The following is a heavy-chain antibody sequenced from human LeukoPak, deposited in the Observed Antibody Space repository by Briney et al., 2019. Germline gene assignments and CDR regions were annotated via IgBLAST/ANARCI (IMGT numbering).Heavy chain of an antibody. CDR2: SDLNSGGS. Sequence: ASVTLSFTASGYTFTGYYMYWVRHGPAPGLELKWRSDLNSGGSNYAKQFHGRVTMTRVASIRTHYLVLRRLRSDDTAAYYCAGSYHTLAGGSDFYYWGQGTLVTVSS. CDR3: AGSYHTLAGGSDFYY. CDR1: GYTFTGYY. D-gene: IGHD3-10*01. V-gene: IGHV1-2*06. J-gene: IGHJ4*02.